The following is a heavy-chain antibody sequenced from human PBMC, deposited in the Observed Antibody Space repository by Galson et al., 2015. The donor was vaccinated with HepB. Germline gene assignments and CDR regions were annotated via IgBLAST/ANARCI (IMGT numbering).Heavy chain of an antibody. Sequence: SLRLSCAASGFSLSAYNMNWVRQAPGKGLEWVAVISDDGSDKYYGDSVKGRFTISRDNSKNTLHLHMNSLRVEDTAVYYCAKRGYYASSDYFDSWGLGTLVTVSS. D-gene: IGHD3-22*01. CDR2: ISDDGSDK. V-gene: IGHV3-30*18. CDR1: GFSLSAYN. CDR3: AKRGYYASSDYFDS. J-gene: IGHJ4*02.